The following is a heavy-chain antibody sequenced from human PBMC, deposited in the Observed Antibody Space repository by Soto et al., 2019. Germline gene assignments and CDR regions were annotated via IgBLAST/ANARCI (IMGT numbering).Heavy chain of an antibody. J-gene: IGHJ5*02. CDR2: IYYSGST. CDR3: AKVSGYGYSYGDPYNWFDP. V-gene: IGHV4-59*08. Sequence: SETLSLTCTVSGGSISSYYWSWIRQPPGKGLEWIGYIYYSGSTNYNPSLKSRVTISVDTSKNQFSLKLSSVTAADTAVYYCAKVSGYGYSYGDPYNWFDPWGQGTLVTVSS. D-gene: IGHD5-18*01. CDR1: GGSISSYY.